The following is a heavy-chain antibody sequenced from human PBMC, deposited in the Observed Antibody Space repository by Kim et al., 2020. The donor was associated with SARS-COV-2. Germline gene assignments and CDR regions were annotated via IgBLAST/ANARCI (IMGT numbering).Heavy chain of an antibody. CDR3: ASVYSSGWYSYWFDP. J-gene: IGHJ5*02. D-gene: IGHD6-19*01. CDR1: GGTFSSYA. Sequence: SVKVSCKASGGTFSSYAISWVRQAPGQGLEWMGGIIPIFGTANYAQKFQGRVTITADESTSTAYMELSSLRSEDTAVYYCASVYSSGWYSYWFDPWGQGTLVTVSS. V-gene: IGHV1-69*13. CDR2: IIPIFGTA.